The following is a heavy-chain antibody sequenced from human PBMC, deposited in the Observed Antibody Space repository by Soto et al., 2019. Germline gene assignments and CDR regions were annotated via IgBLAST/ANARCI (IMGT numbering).Heavy chain of an antibody. CDR1: GFTFSSYG. CDR3: AKDLGPRTRVVTPGELDY. CDR2: ISYDGSSK. D-gene: IGHD2-21*02. Sequence: QVQLVESGGGVVQPGRSLRLSCAASGFTFSSYGMHWVRQAPGKGLEWVAGISYDGSSKYYADSVKGRFTISRDNPKNTLYLQINTRRAEDTAVYYCAKDLGPRTRVVTPGELDYWGQGTLVTVSS. J-gene: IGHJ4*02. V-gene: IGHV3-30*18.